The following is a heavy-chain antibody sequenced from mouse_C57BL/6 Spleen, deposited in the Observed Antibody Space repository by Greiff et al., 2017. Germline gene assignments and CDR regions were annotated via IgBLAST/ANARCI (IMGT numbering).Heavy chain of an antibody. Sequence: QVQLKESGAELVRPGTSVKMSCKASGYTFTNYWIGWAKQRPGHGLEWIGDIYPGGGYTNYNEKFKGKATLTADKSSSTAYMQFSSLTSEDSAIYYCARFGSNYEWYFDVWGTGTTVTVSS. CDR1: GYTFTNYW. D-gene: IGHD2-5*01. CDR2: IYPGGGYT. V-gene: IGHV1-63*01. CDR3: ARFGSNYEWYFDV. J-gene: IGHJ1*03.